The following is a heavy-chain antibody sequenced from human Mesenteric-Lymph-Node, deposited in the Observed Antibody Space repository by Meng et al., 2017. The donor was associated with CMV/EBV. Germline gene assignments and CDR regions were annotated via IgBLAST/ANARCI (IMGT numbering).Heavy chain of an antibody. D-gene: IGHD1-1*01. CDR1: SFRPYG. Sequence: SFRPYGISWVRQAPGQGLEWMGGSIPIFGTAKYAQKFQGRVTITTDDSTSTAYMELNSLTSEDTAVYYCAREVGTQNWNDVKWFDPWGQGTLVTVSS. CDR3: AREVGTQNWNDVKWFDP. CDR2: SIPIFGTA. V-gene: IGHV1-69*05. J-gene: IGHJ5*02.